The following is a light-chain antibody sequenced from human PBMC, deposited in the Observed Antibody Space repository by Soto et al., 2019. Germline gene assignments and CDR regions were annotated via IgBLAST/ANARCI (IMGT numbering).Light chain of an antibody. CDR2: NAF. Sequence: DIVLTQSTGPLSLSPGERATLSCMASQSVSSSYLAWYQQKHGQAPRLIIYNAFNRATGIPDRFSGSWSGTDCNLTISRLEPEDVSVYYCQQYGSSPGTLCGGTKVDIK. V-gene: IGKV3-20*01. CDR3: QQYGSSPGT. J-gene: IGKJ4*01. CDR1: QSVSSSY.